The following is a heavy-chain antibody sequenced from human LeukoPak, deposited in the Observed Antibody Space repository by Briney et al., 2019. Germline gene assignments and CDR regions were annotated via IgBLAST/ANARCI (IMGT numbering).Heavy chain of an antibody. D-gene: IGHD3-22*01. V-gene: IGHV4-34*01. CDR3: ARGRQDVTMIVVVMTAVSYYLDV. CDR2: MNPSGST. Sequence: SETLSLTCAIYGGSFSGYYWTWIRQTPEKGLEWIGEMNPSGSTNYNPSLKSRVTISVDTSKNQFSLELSSVTAADTAVYYCARGRQDVTMIVVVMTAVSYYLDVWGKGTTVTVS. CDR1: GGSFSGYY. J-gene: IGHJ6*03.